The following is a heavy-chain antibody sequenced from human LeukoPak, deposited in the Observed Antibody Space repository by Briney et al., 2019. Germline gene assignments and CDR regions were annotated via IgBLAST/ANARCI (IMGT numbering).Heavy chain of an antibody. Sequence: GGSLRLSCAASGFTFSSYSMNWVRQAPGKGLEWVSYISSSSSTIYYADSVKGRFTISRDNSKNTLYLQMNSLRAEDTAVYYCARDSGGYCSSTSCPQLDYWGQGTLVTVSS. CDR1: GFTFSSYS. D-gene: IGHD2-2*01. J-gene: IGHJ4*02. V-gene: IGHV3-48*01. CDR3: ARDSGGYCSSTSCPQLDY. CDR2: ISSSSSTI.